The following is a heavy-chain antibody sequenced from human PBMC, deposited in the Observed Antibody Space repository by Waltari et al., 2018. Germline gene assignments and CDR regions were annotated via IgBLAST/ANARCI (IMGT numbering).Heavy chain of an antibody. CDR3: ACRRAAAVAAPSFDS. D-gene: IGHD6-13*01. CDR2: INHSGST. V-gene: IGHV4-34*01. CDR1: GGSFSGYY. J-gene: IGHJ4*02. Sequence: QVQLQQWGAGLLKPSETLSLTCAVYGGSFSGYYWSWIRQPPGKGLEWIGEINHSGSTSSSPSLPGRVPMSVDPSKLHFSLPLTSVPSAATAVYYFACRRAAAVAAPSFDSWGQGTLVSV.